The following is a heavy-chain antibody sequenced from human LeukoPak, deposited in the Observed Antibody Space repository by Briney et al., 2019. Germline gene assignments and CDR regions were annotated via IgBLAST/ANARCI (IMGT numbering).Heavy chain of an antibody. J-gene: IGHJ4*02. V-gene: IGHV4-30-4*01. CDR2: IYYSGST. D-gene: IGHD4-17*01. CDR3: ARGYGDYWLALDY. Sequence: PSQTLSLTCTVSGDSISSGDYYWSWIRQPPGKGLEWVGYIYYSGSTYYNPSLKSRVTISVDTSKNQFSLKLSSVTAADTAVYYCARGYGDYWLALDYWGQGTLVTVSS. CDR1: GDSISSGDYY.